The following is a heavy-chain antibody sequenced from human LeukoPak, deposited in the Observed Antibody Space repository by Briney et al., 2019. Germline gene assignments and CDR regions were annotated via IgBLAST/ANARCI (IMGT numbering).Heavy chain of an antibody. CDR2: ISGSGGST. J-gene: IGHJ4*02. V-gene: IGHV3-23*01. CDR3: AKDGRHSSGWYNC. D-gene: IGHD6-19*01. Sequence: PGGSPILSCAASGFTFSSYAMSWVCQAPGKGLEWVSAISGSGGSTYYADSVKGRFTISRDNSKNTLYLQMNSLRAEDTAVYYCAKDGRHSSGWYNCWGQGSLVPVSS. CDR1: GFTFSSYA.